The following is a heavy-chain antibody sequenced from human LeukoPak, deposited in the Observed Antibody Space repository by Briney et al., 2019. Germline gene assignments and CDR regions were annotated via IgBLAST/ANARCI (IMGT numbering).Heavy chain of an antibody. D-gene: IGHD1-26*01. CDR1: GDSINRNNYY. CDR3: ARGYRIVGALGYFDY. J-gene: IGHJ4*02. Sequence: PSETLSLTCNVSGDSINRNNYYWGCLRQPPGQGLEWIASVFYSGSDSYNPSLNSRVPISVDTSKNQFSLKLSSVTAADTAVYYCARGYRIVGALGYFDYWGQGTLVTVSS. CDR2: VFYSGSD. V-gene: IGHV4-39*07.